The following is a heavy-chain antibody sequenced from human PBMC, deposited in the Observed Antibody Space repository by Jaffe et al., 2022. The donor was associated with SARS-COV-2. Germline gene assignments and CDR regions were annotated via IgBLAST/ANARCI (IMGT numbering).Heavy chain of an antibody. CDR2: ISGSGGST. V-gene: IGHV3-23*01. Sequence: EVQLLESGGGLVQPGGSLRLSCAASGFTFSSYAMSWVRQAPGKGLEWVSAISGSGGSTYYADSVKGRFTISRDNSKNTLYLQMNSLRAEDTAVYYCAKWDLYCSGGSCFEDAFDIWGQGTMVTVSS. D-gene: IGHD2-15*01. J-gene: IGHJ3*02. CDR1: GFTFSSYA. CDR3: AKWDLYCSGGSCFEDAFDI.